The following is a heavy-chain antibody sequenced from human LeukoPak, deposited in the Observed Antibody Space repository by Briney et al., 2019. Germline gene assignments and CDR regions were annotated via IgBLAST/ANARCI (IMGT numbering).Heavy chain of an antibody. CDR1: GGSISSLY. D-gene: IGHD6-6*01. Sequence: PSETLSLTCSVSGGSISSLYWSWIRQPPGKGREWLGYIYYTGSTNYTPSLKSRVTMFVDMSKNQFSLRLSSVTAADTAVYYCARHRAYSSSSPFDYWGQGTLVTVSS. V-gene: IGHV4-59*08. CDR2: IYYTGST. CDR3: ARHRAYSSSSPFDY. J-gene: IGHJ4*02.